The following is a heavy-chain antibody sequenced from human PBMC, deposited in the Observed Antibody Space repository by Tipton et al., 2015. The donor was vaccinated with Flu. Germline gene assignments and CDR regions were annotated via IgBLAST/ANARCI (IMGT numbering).Heavy chain of an antibody. D-gene: IGHD3-3*01. Sequence: LSLTCSVSGDSIGSDYYWGWIRQPPGKGLEWVAATSYDGSTEYYADSVKGRFTISRDNSKNTLYLQMNSLRAEDTAVYYCARDHPPSITVLGEITDYFGMDVWGQGTTVTVSS. J-gene: IGHJ6*02. V-gene: IGHV3-30*03. CDR3: ARDHPPSITVLGEITDYFGMDV. CDR1: GDSIGSDY. CDR2: TSYDGSTE.